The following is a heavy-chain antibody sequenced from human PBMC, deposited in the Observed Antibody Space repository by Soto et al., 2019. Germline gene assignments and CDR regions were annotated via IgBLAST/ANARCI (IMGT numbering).Heavy chain of an antibody. CDR2: VIPIFGTA. Sequence: QVQLVQSGAEVKKPGSSVKVSCKASGGTFSSYAISWVRQAPGQGLEWMGGVIPIFGTANYAQKFQGRVTSTADESTSTAYMELSSLRSEDTAVYYCARGPGSSSPERPYGMDVCGQGTTVTVSS. CDR1: GGTFSSYA. J-gene: IGHJ6*02. D-gene: IGHD6-6*01. V-gene: IGHV1-69*12. CDR3: ARGPGSSSPERPYGMDV.